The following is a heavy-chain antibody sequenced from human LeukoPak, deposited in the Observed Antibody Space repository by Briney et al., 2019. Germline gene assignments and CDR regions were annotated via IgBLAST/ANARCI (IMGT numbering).Heavy chain of an antibody. CDR1: GFTFSTYG. D-gene: IGHD4-23*01. V-gene: IGHV3-30*02. Sequence: PGGSLRLSCAASGFTFSTYGMHWVRQAPGKGLEWVAFIRYDGNNKFYADSVKGRFTISRDNAKNSLYLQMNSLRAEDTAVYYCARELGRWSRGDFDYWGQGTLVTVSS. J-gene: IGHJ4*02. CDR2: IRYDGNNK. CDR3: ARELGRWSRGDFDY.